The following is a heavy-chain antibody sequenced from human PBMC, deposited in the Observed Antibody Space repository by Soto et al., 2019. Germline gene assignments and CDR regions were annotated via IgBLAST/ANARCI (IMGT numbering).Heavy chain of an antibody. Sequence: GGSLRLSCAASGFTFSSYSMNWVRQAPGKGLEWVSSISSSSSYIYYADSVKGRFTISRDNAKNSLYLQMNSLRAEDTAVYYCARDCLPDNWNDENWFDPWGQGTLVTVSS. CDR3: ARDCLPDNWNDENWFDP. J-gene: IGHJ5*02. CDR2: ISSSSSYI. V-gene: IGHV3-21*01. D-gene: IGHD1-20*01. CDR1: GFTFSSYS.